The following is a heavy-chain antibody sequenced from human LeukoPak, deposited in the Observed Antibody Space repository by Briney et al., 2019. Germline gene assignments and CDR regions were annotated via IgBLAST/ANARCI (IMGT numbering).Heavy chain of an antibody. V-gene: IGHV1-46*02. CDR2: INPSGGST. J-gene: IGHJ6*02. Sequence: ASVTVSCKASGYTFNNHYMYWVRQAPGQGLEWMGVINPSGGSTSYAQKFQGRVTMTRDTSTRTVYMEVNSLRSEDTAVYYCARGAFYSSSWYAFYYYYGMDVWGQGTTVTVSS. CDR3: ARGAFYSSSWYAFYYYYGMDV. D-gene: IGHD6-13*01. CDR1: GYTFNNHY.